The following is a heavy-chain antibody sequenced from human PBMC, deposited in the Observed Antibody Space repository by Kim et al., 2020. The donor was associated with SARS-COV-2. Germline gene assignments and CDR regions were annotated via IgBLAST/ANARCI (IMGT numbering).Heavy chain of an antibody. D-gene: IGHD3-22*01. Sequence: GGSLRLSCAASGFTFSNAWMSWVRQAPGKGLEWVGRIKSKTDGGTTDYAAPVKGRFTISRDDSKNTLYLQMNSLKTEDTAVYYCTTDPLTPRRTLYYYDSSGRNWFDPWGQGTLVTVSS. J-gene: IGHJ5*02. CDR2: IKSKTDGGTT. CDR1: GFTFSNAW. CDR3: TTDPLTPRRTLYYYDSSGRNWFDP. V-gene: IGHV3-15*01.